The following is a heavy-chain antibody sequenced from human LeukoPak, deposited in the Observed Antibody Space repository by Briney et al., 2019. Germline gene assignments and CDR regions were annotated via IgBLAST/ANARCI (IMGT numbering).Heavy chain of an antibody. V-gene: IGHV3-23*01. CDR2: ISGSGDYT. CDR3: AKDHRSMVSTWPCVFDY. J-gene: IGHJ4*02. Sequence: PGGSLRLSCAASGFTFSSYAVSWVRQAPGKGLEWVSTISGSGDYTFYAASVKGRFTISRDNSKNTLYLQMNSLRAEDTAVYYCAKDHRSMVSTWPCVFDYWGQGTLVTVSS. CDR1: GFTFSSYA. D-gene: IGHD5/OR15-5a*01.